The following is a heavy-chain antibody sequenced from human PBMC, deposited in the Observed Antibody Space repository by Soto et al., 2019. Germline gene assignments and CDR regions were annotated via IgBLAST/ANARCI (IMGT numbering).Heavy chain of an antibody. CDR1: GYSFTSYW. Sequence: PGESLKISCKGSGYSFTSYWISWVRQMPGKGLEWMGRIDPSDSYTNYSPSFQGHVTISAGKSISTAYLQWSSLKASDTAMYYCARHGHYYDSSGYYYVLGYWGQGTLVTVSS. J-gene: IGHJ4*02. V-gene: IGHV5-10-1*01. CDR2: IDPSDSYT. D-gene: IGHD3-22*01. CDR3: ARHGHYYDSSGYYYVLGY.